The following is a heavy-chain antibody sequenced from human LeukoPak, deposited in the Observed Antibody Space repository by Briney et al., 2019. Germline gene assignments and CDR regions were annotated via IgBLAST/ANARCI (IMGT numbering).Heavy chain of an antibody. CDR2: IYYSGST. D-gene: IGHD2-21*02. J-gene: IGHJ3*02. Sequence: SETLSLTCPVPGGSISSYYWSWIRQPPGKGLEGIGYIYYSGSTNYNPSLKRRVTISVDTSKNQFSLKLSSVTAADTAVYYCATREYCGGDCYGDAFDIWGQGTMVTVSS. V-gene: IGHV4-59*08. CDR3: ATREYCGGDCYGDAFDI. CDR1: GGSISSYY.